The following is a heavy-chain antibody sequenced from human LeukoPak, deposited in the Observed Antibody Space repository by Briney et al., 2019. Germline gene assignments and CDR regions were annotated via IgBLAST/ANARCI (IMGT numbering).Heavy chain of an antibody. Sequence: GGSLRLSCAASGFVFSDYYMTWIRQAPGKGLEWVSTIKGTGLTTYYADSVKGRFTISRDNAKNSLFLQMTSLRADDTAIYYCARAGELRYMDVWGKGTAVTVSS. CDR3: ARAGELRYMDV. CDR1: GFVFSDYY. V-gene: IGHV3-11*04. D-gene: IGHD3-16*01. J-gene: IGHJ6*03. CDR2: IKGTGLTT.